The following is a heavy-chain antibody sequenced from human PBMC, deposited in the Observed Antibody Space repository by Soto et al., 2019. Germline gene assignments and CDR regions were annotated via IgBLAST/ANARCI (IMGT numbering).Heavy chain of an antibody. V-gene: IGHV3-23*01. CDR1: GFTFSSYA. Sequence: EVQLLESGGGLVQPGGSLRLSCAASGFTFSSYAMSWVRQAPGKGLEWVSAISGSGGSTCYADSVKGRFTISRDNSKNTLYLQMNSLRAEDTAVYYCAKAVVQYYDFRSGLAHAFDIWGQGTMVTVSS. CDR3: AKAVVQYYDFRSGLAHAFDI. D-gene: IGHD3-3*01. CDR2: ISGSGGST. J-gene: IGHJ3*02.